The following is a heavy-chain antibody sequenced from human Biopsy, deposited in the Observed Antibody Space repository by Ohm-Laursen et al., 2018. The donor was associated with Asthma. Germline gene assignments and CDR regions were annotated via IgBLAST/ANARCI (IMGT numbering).Heavy chain of an antibody. J-gene: IGHJ6*02. Sequence: ASVKVSCKVSDYIFPRYYISWVRQAPGEGLEWMGRINPKSGGTDYAQNFQGRVTMTTDTSIRTAYMELNRLISDDTAVYYCARDRMPTIIPDPYYYHGIDVWGQGTTVTVSS. V-gene: IGHV1-2*06. CDR1: DYIFPRYY. CDR3: ARDRMPTIIPDPYYYHGIDV. CDR2: INPKSGGT. D-gene: IGHD2-21*01.